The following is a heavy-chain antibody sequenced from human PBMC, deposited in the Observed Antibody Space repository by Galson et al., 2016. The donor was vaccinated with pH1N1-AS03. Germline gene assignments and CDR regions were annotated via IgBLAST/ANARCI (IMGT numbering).Heavy chain of an antibody. D-gene: IGHD3-16*02. J-gene: IGHJ4*02. V-gene: IGHV4-4*01. Sequence: ETLSLTCAVSGGSMTSPDWWTWVRQPPGKGLEWIGEVHXXGTTSYNPSLNSRVTMSIDKSNNQFSLNLGSVTAADTAVYFCASAGYHTPGYHYWGQGALVTVSS. CDR2: VHXXGTT. CDR3: ASAGYHTPGYHY. CDR1: GGSMTSPDW.